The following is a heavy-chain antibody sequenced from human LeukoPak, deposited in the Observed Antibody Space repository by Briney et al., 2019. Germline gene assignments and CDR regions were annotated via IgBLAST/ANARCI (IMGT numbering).Heavy chain of an antibody. V-gene: IGHV4-59*01. CDR3: ARVPYSSGWFAFDY. CDR1: GGSISSYY. J-gene: IGHJ4*02. CDR2: IYYSGST. D-gene: IGHD6-19*01. Sequence: SETLPLTCTVSGGSISSYYWSWIRQPPGKGLEWIGYIYYSGSTNYNPSLKSRVTISVDTSKNQFSLKLSSVTAADTAVYYCARVPYSSGWFAFDYWGQGTLVTVSS.